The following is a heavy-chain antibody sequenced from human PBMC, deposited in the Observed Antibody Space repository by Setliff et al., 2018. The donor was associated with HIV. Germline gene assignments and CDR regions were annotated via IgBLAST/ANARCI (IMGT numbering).Heavy chain of an antibody. V-gene: IGHV4-61*10. CDR1: GDSISSGGYY. CDR2: IYTSGNT. J-gene: IGHJ4*02. Sequence: SATLSLTCTVSGDSISSGGYYWSWIRQPAGQGLEWIGRIYTSGNTNYNPSTNYNPSLKSRVTMSIDTSKNQFSLKLSSVTAADTAVYYCARQTATGTSATFDSWGQGSLVTVSS. CDR3: ARQTATGTSATFDS. D-gene: IGHD2-21*02.